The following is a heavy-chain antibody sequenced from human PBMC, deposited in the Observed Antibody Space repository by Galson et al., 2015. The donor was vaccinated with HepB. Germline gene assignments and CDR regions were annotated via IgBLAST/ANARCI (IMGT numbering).Heavy chain of an antibody. CDR1: GYTFTGYH. CDR2: INPNSGGT. CDR3: ARESMAITMVQGVIIDAFDI. J-gene: IGHJ3*02. D-gene: IGHD3-10*01. Sequence: SVKVSCKASGYTFTGYHMHWVRQAPGQGLEWMGRINPNSGGTNYAQKFQGRVTMTRDTSISTAYMELSRLRSDDTAVYYCARESMAITMVQGVIIDAFDIWGQGTMVTVSS. V-gene: IGHV1-2*06.